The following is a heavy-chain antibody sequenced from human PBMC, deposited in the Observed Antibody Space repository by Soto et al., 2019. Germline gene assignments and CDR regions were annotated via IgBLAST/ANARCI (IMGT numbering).Heavy chain of an antibody. CDR1: GFTFSSYA. CDR3: ARRGSGSYYDY. CDR2: ISGSGGST. J-gene: IGHJ4*02. D-gene: IGHD1-26*01. V-gene: IGHV3-23*01. Sequence: GSLRLSCAASGFTFSSYAMRWVRQAPGKGLEWVSAISGSGGSTYYADSVKGRFTISRDNSKNTLYLQMNSLRAEDTALYYCARRGSGSYYDYWGQGTLVTVSS.